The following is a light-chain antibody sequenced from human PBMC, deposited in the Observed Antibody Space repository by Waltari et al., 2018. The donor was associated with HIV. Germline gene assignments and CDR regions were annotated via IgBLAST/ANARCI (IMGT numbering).Light chain of an antibody. Sequence: DIVLTQSPGTLSLSPGERVTLSCRASQSVRSSHLAWYQQKPGQAPRLLLYGASSRATGIPDRFSGSGSGTDFTLTISGLEPEDFAVYYCQQYGSSPPRYTFGQGTKLEIK. CDR1: QSVRSSH. J-gene: IGKJ2*01. CDR2: GAS. CDR3: QQYGSSPPRYT. V-gene: IGKV3-20*01.